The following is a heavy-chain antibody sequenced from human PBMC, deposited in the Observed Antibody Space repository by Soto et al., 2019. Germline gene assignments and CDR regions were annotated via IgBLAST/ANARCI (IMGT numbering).Heavy chain of an antibody. V-gene: IGHV2-26*01. CDR3: ARIRYDDSSSPWFDP. CDR1: GFSLDNARMR. CDR2: IFSNDEK. D-gene: IGHD6-13*01. J-gene: IGHJ5*02. Sequence: SGPTLVNPTETLTLTCTVSGFSLDNARMRVSWIRQPPGRALEWLAHIFSNDEKSYSTSLKTRLTISKDSSKSQVVLTMTNMDPVDTATYYCARIRYDDSSSPWFDPWGQGTLVTVSS.